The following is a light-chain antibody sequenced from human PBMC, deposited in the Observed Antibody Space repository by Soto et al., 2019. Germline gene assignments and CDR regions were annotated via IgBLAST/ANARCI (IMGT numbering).Light chain of an antibody. CDR1: NIGSKS. Sequence: SYELTQPPSVSVAPGQTARITCGGNNIGSKSVHWYQQKPGQAPVLVVYDDSDRPSGIPERFSGSNSGNTATLTISGLQAEDEADYYCSSYTSSSTLVFGGGTKLTVL. CDR2: DDS. J-gene: IGLJ2*01. V-gene: IGLV3-21*02. CDR3: SSYTSSSTLV.